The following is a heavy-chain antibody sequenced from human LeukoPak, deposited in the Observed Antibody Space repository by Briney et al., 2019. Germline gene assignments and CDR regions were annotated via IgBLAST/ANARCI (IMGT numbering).Heavy chain of an antibody. CDR3: AKDANYLRSGSFFIPFDY. Sequence: PGESLRLSCAASGFTFSRTAMSWVRQAPGKGLEWVATISGSGVGTYYAASVKGRFNISRDNSKNTPYLQMNSLRTEDTAIYYCAKDANYLRSGSFFIPFDYWGQGTLVTVYS. J-gene: IGHJ4*02. CDR2: ISGSGVGT. D-gene: IGHD4/OR15-4a*01. V-gene: IGHV3-23*01. CDR1: GFTFSRTA.